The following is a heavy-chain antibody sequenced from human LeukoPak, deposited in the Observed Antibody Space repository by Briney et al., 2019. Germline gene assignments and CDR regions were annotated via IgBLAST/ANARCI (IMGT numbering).Heavy chain of an antibody. CDR2: IRSSSTYT. CDR3: ARAKDDFCDY. V-gene: IGHV3-21*01. J-gene: IGHJ4*02. CDR1: GFTFSSYS. D-gene: IGHD3/OR15-3a*01. Sequence: GGSLRLSCAASGFTFSSYSMNWVRQAPGKGLEWVSSIRSSSTYTYYADSVKGRFTISRDNAKNSLYLQMNSLTADDMAVYYCARAKDDFCDYWGQGTLVTVSS.